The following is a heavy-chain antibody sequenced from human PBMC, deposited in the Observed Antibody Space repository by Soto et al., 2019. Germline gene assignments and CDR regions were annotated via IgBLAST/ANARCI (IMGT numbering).Heavy chain of an antibody. CDR3: ARALITLGGVIDYGMDV. Sequence: ASVKVSCKASGYTFTGYYMHWVRQAPGQGLEWMGWINPNSGGTNYAQKFQGWVTMTRDTSISTAYMELSRLRSDDTAVYYCARALITLGGVIDYGMDVGGQGTTFTVPS. D-gene: IGHD3-16*02. V-gene: IGHV1-2*04. CDR1: GYTFTGYY. J-gene: IGHJ6*02. CDR2: INPNSGGT.